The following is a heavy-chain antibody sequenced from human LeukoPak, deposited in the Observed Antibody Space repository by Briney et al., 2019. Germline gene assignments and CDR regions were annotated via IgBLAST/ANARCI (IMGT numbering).Heavy chain of an antibody. CDR3: AREASLG. Sequence: PGGSLRLSCVASGFDFSVSSFNYIRQAPGKGLEWVSYIRASSSLISYADSVRGRFTISRDDAKKSVFLQMHSLRADDTAVYYCAREASLGWGQGTVVTVSS. CDR1: GFDFSVSS. J-gene: IGHJ3*01. V-gene: IGHV3-48*04. CDR2: IRASSSLI.